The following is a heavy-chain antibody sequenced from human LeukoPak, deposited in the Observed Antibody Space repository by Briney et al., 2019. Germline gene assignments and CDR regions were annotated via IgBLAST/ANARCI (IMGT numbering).Heavy chain of an antibody. CDR2: IYYSGST. CDR1: GGSISSSSYY. J-gene: IGHJ4*02. CDR3: EGQWYNWNYGELGYFDY. V-gene: IGHV4-39*01. Sequence: SETLSLTCTVSGGSISSSSYYWGWIRQPPGKGLEWIGSIYYSGSTYYNPSLKSRVTISVDTSKNQFSLKLSSATAADTAVYYCEGQWYNWNYGELGYFDYWGQGTLVTVSS. D-gene: IGHD1-7*01.